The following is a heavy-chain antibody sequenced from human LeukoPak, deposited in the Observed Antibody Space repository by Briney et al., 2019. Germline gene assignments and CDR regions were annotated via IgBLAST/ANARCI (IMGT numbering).Heavy chain of an antibody. CDR3: VRDYDTSGPQKNYFDF. D-gene: IGHD3-22*01. CDR2: IIPIFDSK. Sequence: SVKVSCKSPAGSFSSYAVGWVRQAPGRGLEWMGRIIPIFDSKDYTERFRGRLTLTADRSTGTAFMELSSLRPDDTATYYCVRDYDTSGPQKNYFDFWGQGTLITVSS. CDR1: AGSFSSYA. V-gene: IGHV1-69*04. J-gene: IGHJ4*02.